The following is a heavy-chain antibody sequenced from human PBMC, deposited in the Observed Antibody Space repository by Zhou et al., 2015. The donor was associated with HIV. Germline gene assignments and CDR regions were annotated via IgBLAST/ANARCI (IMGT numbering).Heavy chain of an antibody. J-gene: IGHJ4*02. D-gene: IGHD1-20*01. CDR1: GGTFNTYE. V-gene: IGHV1-69*06. CDR2: IIPIFGTP. Sequence: QVQLVQSGAEVKKPGSSVKVSCKASGGTFNTYEISWVRQAPGQGLEWMGGIIPIFGTPNYAQKFQGRVTITADKSTTTAYMELNSLRYEDTAVYYCARVNNWKRGFDYFDYWGQGTLVTVSS. CDR3: ARVNNWKRGFDYFDY.